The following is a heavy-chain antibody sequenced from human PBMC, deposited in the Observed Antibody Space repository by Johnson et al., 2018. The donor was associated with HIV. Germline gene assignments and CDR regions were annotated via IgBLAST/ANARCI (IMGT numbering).Heavy chain of an antibody. V-gene: IGHV3-23*04. CDR2: ISGRGGST. D-gene: IGHD1-26*01. J-gene: IGHJ3*02. CDR3: ARDGEWELEDAFDI. Sequence: VHLVESGGGLIQPGGSLRLSCEASGFTFSSYAMNWVRQAPGKGLEWVSAISGRGGSTYYADSVKGRFTISRDNSKNTLYLQMNSLRAEDTAVYYCARDGEWELEDAFDIWGQGTMVTVSS. CDR1: GFTFSSYA.